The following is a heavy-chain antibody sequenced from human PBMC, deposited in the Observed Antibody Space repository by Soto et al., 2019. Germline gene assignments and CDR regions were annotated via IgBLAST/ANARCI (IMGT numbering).Heavy chain of an antibody. V-gene: IGHV4-38-2*01. Sequence: SETLSLTCAVFGYSISSGYYWGWIRQPPGKGLEWIGSIYHSGSTYYNPSLKSRVTISVDTSKNQFSLKLSSVTAADTAVYYCARVGGYGMDVWGQGTTVT. CDR1: GYSISSGYY. CDR2: IYHSGST. D-gene: IGHD3-10*01. CDR3: ARVGGYGMDV. J-gene: IGHJ6*02.